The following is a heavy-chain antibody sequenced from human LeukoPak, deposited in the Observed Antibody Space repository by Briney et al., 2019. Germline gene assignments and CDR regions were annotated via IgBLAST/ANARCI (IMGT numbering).Heavy chain of an antibody. CDR3: VRGYSFGPYGMDV. J-gene: IGHJ6*02. V-gene: IGHV3-64D*09. CDR1: GFXFSSYA. D-gene: IGHD2-15*01. Sequence: GGSLRLSCSASGFXFSSYAMHXVRXAPGKGLEYYADSVKGRFTISRDNSKNTLYLQMSSLRAEDTAVYFCVRGYSFGPYGMDVWGQGTTVTVSS.